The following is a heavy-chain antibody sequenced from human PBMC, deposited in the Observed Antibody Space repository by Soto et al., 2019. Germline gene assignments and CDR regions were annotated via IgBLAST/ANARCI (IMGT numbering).Heavy chain of an antibody. Sequence: GGSLRLSCAASGFTFSSYAMSWVRQAPGKGLEWVSAISGSGGSTYYADSVKGRFTIPRDNSKNTLYLQMNSLRAEDTAVYYCAKDHPIPKAVAGTFGYWGQGTLVTVS. CDR3: AKDHPIPKAVAGTFGY. CDR1: GFTFSSYA. J-gene: IGHJ4*02. D-gene: IGHD6-19*01. CDR2: ISGSGGST. V-gene: IGHV3-23*01.